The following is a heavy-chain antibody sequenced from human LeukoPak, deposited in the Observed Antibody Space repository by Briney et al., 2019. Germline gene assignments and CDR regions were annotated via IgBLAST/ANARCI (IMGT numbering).Heavy chain of an antibody. V-gene: IGHV4-34*01. CDR2: INHSGST. D-gene: IGHD3-3*01. CDR3: ARVPSDDDFWSGYLPYFDY. J-gene: IGHJ4*02. Sequence: SETLSLTCAVYGGSFNGYYWSWIRQSPGKGLEWIGEINHSGSTNYNPSLKSRVTISVDTSKNQFSLNLSSVTAADTAVYYCARVPSDDDFWSGYLPYFDYWGQGNLVTVSS. CDR1: GGSFNGYY.